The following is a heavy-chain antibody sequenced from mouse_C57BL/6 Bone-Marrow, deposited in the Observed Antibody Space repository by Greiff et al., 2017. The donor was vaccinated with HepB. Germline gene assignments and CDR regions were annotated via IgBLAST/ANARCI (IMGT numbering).Heavy chain of an antibody. V-gene: IGHV1-81*01. D-gene: IGHD2-5*01. J-gene: IGHJ1*03. CDR1: GYTFTSYG. CDR3: ADSKSYLYFDV. CDR2: IYPRSGNT. Sequence: VQLVESGAELARPGASVKLSCKASGYTFTSYGISWVKQRTGQCLEWIGEIYPRSGNTYYNEKFKGKATLTADKSSSTAYMELRSLTSEDSAVYFCADSKSYLYFDVWGTGTTVTVSS.